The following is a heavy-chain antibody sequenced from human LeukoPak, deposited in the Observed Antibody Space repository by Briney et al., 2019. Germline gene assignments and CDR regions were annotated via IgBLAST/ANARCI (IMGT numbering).Heavy chain of an antibody. CDR2: IRSEAKSYAT. J-gene: IGHJ4*02. D-gene: IGHD6-19*01. CDR3: AKARPQWLGDFDY. V-gene: IGHV3-73*01. CDR1: GFTFSGSA. Sequence: GGSLRLSCAASGFTFSGSAIHWVRQASGKGLEWVGQIRSEAKSYATAYAASLKGRFTISRDNSKNTLYLQMNSLRAEDTAVYYCAKARPQWLGDFDYWGQGTLVTVSS.